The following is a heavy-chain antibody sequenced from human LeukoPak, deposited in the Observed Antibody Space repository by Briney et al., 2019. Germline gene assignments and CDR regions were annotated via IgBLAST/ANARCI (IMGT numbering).Heavy chain of an antibody. J-gene: IGHJ4*02. D-gene: IGHD3-3*01. V-gene: IGHV1-46*01. CDR2: INPSGGST. CDR1: GYTFTSYY. CDR3: ARDRGRFLEWLLPTGFDY. Sequence: ASVKVSCKASGYTFTSYYMHWVRQAPGQGLEWMGIINPSGGSTSYARKFQGRVTMTRDTSTSTVYMELSSLRSEDTAVYYCARDRGRFLEWLLPTGFDYWGQGTLVTVSS.